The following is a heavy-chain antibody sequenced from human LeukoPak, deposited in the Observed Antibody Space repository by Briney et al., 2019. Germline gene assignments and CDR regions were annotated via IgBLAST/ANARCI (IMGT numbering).Heavy chain of an antibody. CDR1: GGSFSGYY. V-gene: IGHV4-34*01. CDR3: ARDTSDSSGYYYGPDY. J-gene: IGHJ4*02. Sequence: SETLSLTCAVSGGSFSGYYWSWIRQPPGKGLESIGEINHSGSTNYNRSLKSRVTISVDTSKNQFSLKLSSVTAAGTAVHYCARDTSDSSGYYYGPDYWGQGTLVTVSS. D-gene: IGHD3-22*01. CDR2: INHSGST.